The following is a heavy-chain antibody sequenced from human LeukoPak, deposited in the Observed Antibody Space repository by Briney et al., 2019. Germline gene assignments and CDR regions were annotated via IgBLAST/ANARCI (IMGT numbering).Heavy chain of an antibody. V-gene: IGHV1-46*01. D-gene: IGHD3-10*01. CDR2: INPSGGST. CDR3: ATSITMVRGVIREDY. J-gene: IGHJ4*02. CDR1: GYTFTSYY. Sequence: ASVKVSCKASGYTFTSYYMHWVRQAPGQGLEWMGIINPSGGSTSYAQKFQGRVTMTRDTSTSTAYMELSSLRSEDTAVYYCATSITMVRGVIREDYWGQGTLVTVSS.